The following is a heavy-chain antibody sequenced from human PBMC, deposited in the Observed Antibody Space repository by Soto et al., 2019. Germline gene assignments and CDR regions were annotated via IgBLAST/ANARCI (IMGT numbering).Heavy chain of an antibody. CDR1: GGSISSHY. V-gene: IGHV4-59*08. J-gene: IGHJ3*02. CDR2: IYYSGST. Sequence: SSETLSLTCTVSGGSISSHYWSWIRQPPGKGLEWIGYIYYSGSTNDNPALRGRVTTSVDTSRNQLSLKLSSVTAADTAVYYCARHRGNPDAFDIWGQGTMVTVSS. CDR3: ARHRGNPDAFDI.